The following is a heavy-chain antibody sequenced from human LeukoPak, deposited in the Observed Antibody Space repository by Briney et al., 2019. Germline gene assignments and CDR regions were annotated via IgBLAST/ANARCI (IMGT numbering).Heavy chain of an antibody. CDR2: IWYDGSNK. Sequence: PGGSLRLSCAASGFTFSSYGMHWVRQAPGKGLEWVAVIWYDGSNKYYAASVKGRFTISRDNSKNTLYLQMNSLRAEDTAVYYCARDHSSGWYSDYFDYWGQGTLVTVSS. V-gene: IGHV3-33*01. J-gene: IGHJ4*02. CDR3: ARDHSSGWYSDYFDY. D-gene: IGHD6-19*01. CDR1: GFTFSSYG.